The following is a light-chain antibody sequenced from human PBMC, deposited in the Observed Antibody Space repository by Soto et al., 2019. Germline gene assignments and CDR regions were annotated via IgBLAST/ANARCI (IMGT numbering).Light chain of an antibody. CDR3: QQRNNWPT. CDR2: DAS. Sequence: EIVLTQSPATLSLSPGERATMSCRASQSVTSNLAWYQQKPGQAPRLLIYDASNRATGIPARFSGSGSGTDFTLTISSLEPEDFAVYYCQQRNNWPTFGPGTKVDIK. J-gene: IGKJ3*01. CDR1: QSVTSN. V-gene: IGKV3-11*01.